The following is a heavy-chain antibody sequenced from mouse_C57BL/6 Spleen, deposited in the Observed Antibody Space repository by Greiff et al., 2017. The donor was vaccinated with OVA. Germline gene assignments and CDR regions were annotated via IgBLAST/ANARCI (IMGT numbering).Heavy chain of an antibody. CDR3: AFNWAWFAY. CDR1: GYTFTDYY. D-gene: IGHD4-1*02. V-gene: IGHV1-26*01. Sequence: EVKLQQSGPELVKPGASVKISCKASGYTFTDYYMNWVKQSHGKSLEWIGDINPNNGGTSYNQKFKGKATLTVDKSSSTAYMELRSLTSEDSAVYYCAFNWAWFAYWGQGTLVTVSA. J-gene: IGHJ3*01. CDR2: INPNNGGT.